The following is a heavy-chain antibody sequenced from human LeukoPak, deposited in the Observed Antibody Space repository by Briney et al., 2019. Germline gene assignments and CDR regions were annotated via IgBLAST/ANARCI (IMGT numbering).Heavy chain of an antibody. CDR1: GFSLSTYW. D-gene: IGHD1-26*01. CDR3: VRDFSRTYSGSWYDASDV. CDR2: INRDGSRK. Sequence: GGSLRLSCAASGFSLSTYWMIWVRQAPGKGLEWVANINRDGSRKNYVDSLEGRFTISRDNAKNLVYLQMNSLRAEDSAIYYCVRDFSRTYSGSWYDASDVWGQGTVVSVST. V-gene: IGHV3-7*01. J-gene: IGHJ3*01.